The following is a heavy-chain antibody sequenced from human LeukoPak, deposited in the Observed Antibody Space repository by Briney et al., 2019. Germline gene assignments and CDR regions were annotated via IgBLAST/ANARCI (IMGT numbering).Heavy chain of an antibody. V-gene: IGHV3-73*01. CDR1: GFTFSGSA. CDR2: IRSKANSYAT. CDR3: ARDFTGDDAFDI. D-gene: IGHD7-27*01. J-gene: IGHJ3*02. Sequence: GGSLRLSCAASGFTFSGSAMHWIRQASGKGLEWVGRIRSKANSYATAYAASVKGRFTISRDNSKNTLYLQMNSLRAEDTAVYYCARDFTGDDAFDIWGQGTMVTVSS.